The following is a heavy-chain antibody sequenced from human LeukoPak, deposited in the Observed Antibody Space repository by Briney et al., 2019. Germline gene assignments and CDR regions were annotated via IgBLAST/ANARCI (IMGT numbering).Heavy chain of an antibody. CDR2: MNPNSGNT. J-gene: IGHJ4*02. Sequence: ASVKVSCKASGYTFTSYDINWVRQATGQGLEWMGWMNPNSGNTGYAQKFQGRDTMTRNTSISTAYMELSSLRSEDTAVYYCARVHYDYVWGSYRYFDYWGQGTLVTVSS. D-gene: IGHD3-16*02. CDR1: GYTFTSYD. CDR3: ARVHYDYVWGSYRYFDY. V-gene: IGHV1-8*01.